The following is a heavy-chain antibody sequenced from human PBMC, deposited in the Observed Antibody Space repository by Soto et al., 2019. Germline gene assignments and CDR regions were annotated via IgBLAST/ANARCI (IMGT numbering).Heavy chain of an antibody. CDR3: AIRRTLRYCSSTSCYTEKWFDP. V-gene: IGHV1-2*02. D-gene: IGHD2-2*02. CDR1: GYTFTGYY. J-gene: IGHJ5*02. CDR2: INPNSGGT. Sequence: ASVKVSCRASGYTFTGYYMHGVRQAPGQGLEWMGWINPNSGGTNYAQKFQGRVTMTRDTSISTAYMELSRLRSDDTAVYYCAIRRTLRYCSSTSCYTEKWFDPFGQGTLLT.